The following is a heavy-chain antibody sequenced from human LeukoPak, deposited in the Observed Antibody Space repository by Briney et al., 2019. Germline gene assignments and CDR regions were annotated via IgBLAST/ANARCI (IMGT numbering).Heavy chain of an antibody. CDR3: ARHMAIFGVVTRTHDAFDI. CDR2: IYYSGST. D-gene: IGHD3-3*01. CDR1: GVSISSSSYY. Sequence: PSETLSLTCTVSGVSISSSSYYWGWIRQPPGKGLEWIGSIYYSGSTYYNPSLKSRVTISVDTSKNQFSLKLSSVTAADTAVYFCARHMAIFGVVTRTHDAFDIWGQGTMVTVSS. J-gene: IGHJ3*02. V-gene: IGHV4-39*01.